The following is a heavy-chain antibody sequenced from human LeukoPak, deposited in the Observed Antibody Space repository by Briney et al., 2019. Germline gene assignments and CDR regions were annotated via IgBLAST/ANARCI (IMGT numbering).Heavy chain of an antibody. J-gene: IGHJ6*02. CDR2: ISYDGGNK. D-gene: IGHD3-22*01. CDR3: ASMTPPYDSSGYYMGNHDSYYYYGMDV. CDR1: GFTFSSYA. V-gene: IGHV3-30-3*01. Sequence: GGSLRLSCAASGFTFSSYAMHWVRQAPGEGLEWVAVISYDGGNKYYADSVKGRFTISRDNSKNTLCLQMNSLRAEDTAVYYCASMTPPYDSSGYYMGNHDSYYYYGMDVWGQGTTVTVSS.